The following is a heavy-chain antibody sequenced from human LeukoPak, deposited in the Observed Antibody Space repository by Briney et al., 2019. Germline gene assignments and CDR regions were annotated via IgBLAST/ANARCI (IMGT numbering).Heavy chain of an antibody. CDR2: IYHSGST. J-gene: IGHJ4*02. CDR1: GGSISSGGYY. CDR3: ARTLNPYSSSWAYYFDY. D-gene: IGHD6-13*01. V-gene: IGHV4-30-2*02. Sequence: SETLSLTCTVSGGSISSGGYYWSWIRQPPGKGLEWIGYIYHSGSTYYNPSLKSRVTISVDRSKNQFSLKLSSVTAADTAVYYCARTLNPYSSSWAYYFDYWGQGTLVTVSS.